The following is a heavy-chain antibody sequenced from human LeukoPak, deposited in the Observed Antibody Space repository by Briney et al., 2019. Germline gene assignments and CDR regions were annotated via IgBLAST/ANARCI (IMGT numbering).Heavy chain of an antibody. D-gene: IGHD2-15*01. CDR2: TIPIFAPA. CDR1: TGSFSSYA. Sequence: SVNVSCKVSTGSFSSYAIGWVRQAPGQGLEWMGGTIPIFAPATHAQNCPGRVTLTTDQSAHTAYRGVTCVMCHDTAMYYCATHKDIVVVVAATWPYYFDYWGQGTLVTVSS. J-gene: IGHJ4*02. CDR3: ATHKDIVVVVAATWPYYFDY. V-gene: IGHV1-69*05.